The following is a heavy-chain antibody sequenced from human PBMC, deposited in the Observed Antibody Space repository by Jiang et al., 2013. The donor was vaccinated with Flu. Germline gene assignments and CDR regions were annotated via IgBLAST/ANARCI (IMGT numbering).Heavy chain of an antibody. Sequence: LKPSETLSLTCTVSGGSISSYYWSWIRQPPGKGLEWIGYIYYSGSTNYNPSLKSRVTISVDTSKNQFSLKLSSVTAADTAVYYCARHGGGDFWSGYPSYYYYGMDVWGQGTTVTVSS. CDR3: ARHGGGDFWSGYPSYYYYGMDV. V-gene: IGHV4-59*08. J-gene: IGHJ6*02. CDR1: GGSISSYY. CDR2: IYYSGST. D-gene: IGHD3-3*01.